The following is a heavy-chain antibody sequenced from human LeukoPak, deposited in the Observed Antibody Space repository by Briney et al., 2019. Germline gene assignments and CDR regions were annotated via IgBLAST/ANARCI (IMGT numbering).Heavy chain of an antibody. CDR1: GFTFSSYV. Sequence: SGGSLRLSCAASGFTFSSYVMRWVRQAPGKGLEWVAVISYDGSNKYYADSVEGRFTISRDNSKNTLYLQMNSLRAEDTAVYYCANSGYGRVNYFDLWGRGTLVTVSS. D-gene: IGHD5-12*01. V-gene: IGHV3-30-3*01. J-gene: IGHJ2*01. CDR3: ANSGYGRVNYFDL. CDR2: ISYDGSNK.